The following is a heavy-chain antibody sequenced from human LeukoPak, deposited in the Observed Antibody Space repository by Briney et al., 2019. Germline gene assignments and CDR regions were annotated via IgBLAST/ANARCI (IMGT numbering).Heavy chain of an antibody. CDR1: GFTFSNAR. CDR3: TSSCSWPGAFDI. V-gene: IGHV3-15*01. Sequence: GGSLTLSCAASGFTFSNARMTWLRPAPGQGLEWVGRIKSKTDGGTTDYAAPVKGRFPISRDDSKNTLYLQMNSLKTEATAVYYCTSSCSWPGAFDIWGQGTMVTVSS. D-gene: IGHD6-13*01. CDR2: IKSKTDGGTT. J-gene: IGHJ3*02.